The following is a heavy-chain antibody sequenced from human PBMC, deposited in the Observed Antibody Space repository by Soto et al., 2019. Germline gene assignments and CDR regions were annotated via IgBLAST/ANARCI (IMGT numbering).Heavy chain of an antibody. CDR2: ISGYDGKT. CDR1: GYTFKSYG. D-gene: IGHD1-26*01. V-gene: IGHV1-18*01. J-gene: IGHJ4*02. Sequence: QVQLVQSGAEVKKTGASMKVSCKGSGYTFKSYGFSWVRQAPGQGLEWMGWISGYDGKTNYAQKFQGRVTMTTDTSTSTGYMELRSLRSDDTAVYYCARKSPYRNRDYWGQGTLVTVSS. CDR3: ARKSPYRNRDY.